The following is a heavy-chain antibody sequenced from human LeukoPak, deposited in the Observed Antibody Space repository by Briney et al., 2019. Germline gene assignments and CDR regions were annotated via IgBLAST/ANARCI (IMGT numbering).Heavy chain of an antibody. CDR1: GYTFTSYG. CDR2: ISAYNGNT. Sequence: ASVKVSCKXSGYTFTSYGISWVRQAPGQGLEWMGWISAYNGNTNYAQKLQGRVTMTTDTSTSTAYMELRSLRSDDTAVYYCAAFLYYYDSSGYSQFDYWGQGTLVTVSS. D-gene: IGHD3-22*01. V-gene: IGHV1-18*01. J-gene: IGHJ4*02. CDR3: AAFLYYYDSSGYSQFDY.